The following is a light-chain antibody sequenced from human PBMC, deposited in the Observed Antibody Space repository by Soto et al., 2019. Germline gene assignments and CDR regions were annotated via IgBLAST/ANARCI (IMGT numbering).Light chain of an antibody. Sequence: QSVLTQPASVSGSPGQSITIPCTGTSSDVGGYNYVSWYQQHPGKAPKLMIYEVSNRPSGVSNRFSGSKSGNTASLTISGLQAEDEAHYYCSSYTSSSVVFGGGTQLTVL. CDR1: SSDVGGYNY. CDR3: SSYTSSSVV. CDR2: EVS. V-gene: IGLV2-14*01. J-gene: IGLJ2*01.